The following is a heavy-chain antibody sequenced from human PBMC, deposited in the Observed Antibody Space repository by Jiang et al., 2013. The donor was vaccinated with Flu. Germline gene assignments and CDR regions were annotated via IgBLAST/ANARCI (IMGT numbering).Heavy chain of an antibody. J-gene: IGHJ4*02. Sequence: SWIRQPPRKGLEWIGYIYYSGSTNYNPSLKSRVTISVDTSKNQFSLKLSSVTAADTAVYYCARAWVVRGFDYWGQGTLVTVSS. CDR3: ARAWVVRGFDY. CDR2: IYYSGST. D-gene: IGHD3-10*01. V-gene: IGHV4-59*01.